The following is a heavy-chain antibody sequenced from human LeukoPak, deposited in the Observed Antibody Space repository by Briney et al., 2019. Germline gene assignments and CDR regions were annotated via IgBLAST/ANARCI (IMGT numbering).Heavy chain of an antibody. Sequence: PGGSLRLSCAASGFTFSSYAMTWVRQAPGKGLEGVSGISGSGGATYSADSVKGRFTISRDNPKNTLYLQMNSLRAEDTAVYYCAKEGPSHAFDIWGQGTMVSVSS. J-gene: IGHJ3*02. CDR3: AKEGPSHAFDI. CDR1: GFTFSSYA. CDR2: ISGSGGAT. V-gene: IGHV3-23*01.